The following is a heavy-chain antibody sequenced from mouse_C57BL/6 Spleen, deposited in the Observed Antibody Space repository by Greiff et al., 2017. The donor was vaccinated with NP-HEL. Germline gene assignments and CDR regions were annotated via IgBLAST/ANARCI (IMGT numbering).Heavy chain of an antibody. Sequence: VQLQQSGAELVKPGASVKLSCKASGYTFTEYTIHWVKQRSGQGLEWIGWFYPGSGSIKYNEKFKDKATLTADKSSSTVYMELSRLTSEDSAVYCCARHEERVYYDYDEGPWFAYWGQGTLVTVSA. CDR2: FYPGSGSI. CDR1: GYTFTEYT. J-gene: IGHJ3*01. V-gene: IGHV1-62-2*01. CDR3: ARHEERVYYDYDEGPWFAY. D-gene: IGHD2-4*01.